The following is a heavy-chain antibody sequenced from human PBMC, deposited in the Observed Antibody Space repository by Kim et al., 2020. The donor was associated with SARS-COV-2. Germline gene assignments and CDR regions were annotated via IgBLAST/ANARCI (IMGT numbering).Heavy chain of an antibody. Sequence: GGSLRLSCAASGFTFSSYWMHWVRQAPGKGLVWVSRINSDGSSTSYADSVKGRFTISRDNAKNTLYLQMNSLRAEDTAVYYCERVEVRYFDWLLARWGMDVWGQGTTVTVSS. CDR1: GFTFSSYW. CDR2: INSDGSST. D-gene: IGHD3-9*01. CDR3: ERVEVRYFDWLLARWGMDV. V-gene: IGHV3-74*01. J-gene: IGHJ6*02.